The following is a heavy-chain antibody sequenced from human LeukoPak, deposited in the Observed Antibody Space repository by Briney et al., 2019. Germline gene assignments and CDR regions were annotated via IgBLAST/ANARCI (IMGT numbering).Heavy chain of an antibody. D-gene: IGHD1-26*01. CDR1: GYTFTGYY. Sequence: GASVKVSCKASGYTFTGYYMHWVRQAPGQGLEWMGWINPNSGGTRDAQKFQGRVTMTRDTSISTAYMELSRLRSDDTAVYYCARSLSDYPFDYWGQGTLVTVSS. CDR2: INPNSGGT. CDR3: ARSLSDYPFDY. J-gene: IGHJ4*02. V-gene: IGHV1-2*02.